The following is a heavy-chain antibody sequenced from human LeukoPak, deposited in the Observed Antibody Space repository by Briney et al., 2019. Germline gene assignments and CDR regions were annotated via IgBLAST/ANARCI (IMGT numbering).Heavy chain of an antibody. D-gene: IGHD6-13*01. Sequence: GGSLRLSCAASGFTFSSYAMNWVRQAPGKGLEWVSVISGSGVNTVYADSVKGRFTISRDNSKNTLFLQMNSLRADDTAVYYCAKSFGPVIAAAGTGADWGQGTLVTVSS. J-gene: IGHJ4*02. CDR3: AKSFGPVIAAAGTGAD. CDR2: ISGSGVNT. V-gene: IGHV3-23*01. CDR1: GFTFSSYA.